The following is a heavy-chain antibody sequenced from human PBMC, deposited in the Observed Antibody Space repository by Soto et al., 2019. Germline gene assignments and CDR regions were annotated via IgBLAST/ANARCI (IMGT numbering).Heavy chain of an antibody. CDR2: IYYSGSI. Sequence: QVQLQESGPGLVRPSQTLSLTCTVSGGSINSRGYYWTWIRQHPGKGLEWIGNIYYSGSIHFNPTLKSPLTMLVDTSENQFSLKLTSVTAADTAVYYCPRHSESTGYFYGWFDPWGQGTLVTVSS. CDR3: PRHSESTGYFYGWFDP. CDR1: GGSINSRGYY. J-gene: IGHJ5*02. D-gene: IGHD3-9*01. V-gene: IGHV4-31*01.